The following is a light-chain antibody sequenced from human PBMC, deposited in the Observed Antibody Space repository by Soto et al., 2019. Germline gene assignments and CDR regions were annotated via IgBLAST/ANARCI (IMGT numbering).Light chain of an antibody. Sequence: DIQMTQSPSSLSASVGDRVTITCQASQDISNYLNWYQQKPGKAPKXLIYDASNLETGVPSRFSGSGSGTDFTFTISSRQPADIATYYCQQYDNLPLTFGGGTKVDIK. CDR3: QQYDNLPLT. J-gene: IGKJ4*01. CDR1: QDISNY. V-gene: IGKV1-33*01. CDR2: DAS.